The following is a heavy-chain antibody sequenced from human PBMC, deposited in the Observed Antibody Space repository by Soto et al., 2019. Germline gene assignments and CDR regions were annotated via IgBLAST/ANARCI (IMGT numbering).Heavy chain of an antibody. D-gene: IGHD6-19*01. CDR3: ARSGRWYAVHS. CDR1: GDSVSSNNY. J-gene: IGHJ4*02. V-gene: IGHV4-4*02. CDR2: IYHTGTT. Sequence: QVQLQESGPGLVKPSGTLSLTCAVSGDSVSSNNYWCWVRQPPGKGLEWIGEIYHTGTTNYNPSLKSRATISVDKSTPQFSLNLSSVTAADTAVYYCARSGRWYAVHSWGPGTLVTVSS.